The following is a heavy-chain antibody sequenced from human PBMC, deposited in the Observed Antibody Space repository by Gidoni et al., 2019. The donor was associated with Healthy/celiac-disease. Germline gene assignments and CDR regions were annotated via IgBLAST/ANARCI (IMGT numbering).Heavy chain of an antibody. CDR3: ARSGAYSSGFYFDY. D-gene: IGHD6-19*01. J-gene: IGHJ4*02. Sequence: EVQLVESGGGLVQPGGSLRLSCAASGFTFSSYDMHWVRQATGKGLEWVSAIGTAGDTYYPGSVKGRFTISRENAKNSLYLQMNSLRAGDTAVYYCARSGAYSSGFYFDYWGQGTLVTVSS. CDR1: GFTFSSYD. V-gene: IGHV3-13*01. CDR2: IGTAGDT.